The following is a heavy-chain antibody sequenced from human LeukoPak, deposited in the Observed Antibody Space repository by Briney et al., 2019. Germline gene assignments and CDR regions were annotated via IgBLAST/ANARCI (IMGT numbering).Heavy chain of an antibody. V-gene: IGHV1-69*10. CDR2: IVPILSTT. CDR3: ATLSGLNWFDP. CDR1: GGSFSNYA. Sequence: GASVKVSCKASGGSFSNYAISWVRQAPGQGLEWMGGIVPILSTTNYARKFQGRVTMTEDTSTDTAYMELSSLRSEDTAVYYCATLSGLNWFDPWGQGTLVTVSS. D-gene: IGHD3-10*01. J-gene: IGHJ5*02.